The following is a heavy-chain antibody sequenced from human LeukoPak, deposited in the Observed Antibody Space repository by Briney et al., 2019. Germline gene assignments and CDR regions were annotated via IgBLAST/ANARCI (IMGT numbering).Heavy chain of an antibody. CDR2: ISGSGGKT. V-gene: IGHV3-23*01. Sequence: QSGGSLRLSCAASGFTFSNYAMNWVRQAPGKGLEWVSVISGSGGKTYYADSVKGRFTISRDNSKKTLFLQMNSLRAEDTAVYYCAKVIRAAANDYWGQGTLVTVSS. J-gene: IGHJ4*02. CDR1: GFTFSNYA. CDR3: AKVIRAAANDY. D-gene: IGHD6-13*01.